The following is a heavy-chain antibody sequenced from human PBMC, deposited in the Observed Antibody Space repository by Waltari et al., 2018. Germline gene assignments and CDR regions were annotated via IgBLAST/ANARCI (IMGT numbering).Heavy chain of an antibody. V-gene: IGHV3-30*18. J-gene: IGHJ4*02. CDR3: VKYSGFDYFFDY. D-gene: IGHD5-12*01. CDR2: LSNDGSNK. CDR1: GFSFSNCN. Sequence: QMQLVESGGGVVQPGRSLRLSCAASGFSFSNCNMHWVRQAPGQGLGGVAGLSNDGSNKDYADAVKGRFTVSRENSKNTLYLQINSLRDDDTAVYYCVKYSGFDYFFDYWGQGTLVTVSS.